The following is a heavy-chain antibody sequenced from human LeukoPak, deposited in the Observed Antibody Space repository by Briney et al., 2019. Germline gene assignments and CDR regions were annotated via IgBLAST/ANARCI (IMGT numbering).Heavy chain of an antibody. J-gene: IGHJ4*02. Sequence: PGGSLRLSCTASGFTFGDYAMSWVRQAPGKGLEWVGFIRSKAYGGTTEYAASVKGRFTISRDDSKSIAYLQMNSLKTEDTAVYYCTIKWELAEYYFDYWGQGTLVTVSS. CDR2: IRSKAYGGTT. CDR3: TIKWELAEYYFDY. D-gene: IGHD1-26*01. CDR1: GFTFGDYA. V-gene: IGHV3-49*04.